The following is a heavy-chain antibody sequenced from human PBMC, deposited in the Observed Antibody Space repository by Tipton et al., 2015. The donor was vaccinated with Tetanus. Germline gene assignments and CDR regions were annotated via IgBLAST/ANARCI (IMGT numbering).Heavy chain of an antibody. Sequence: TLSLTCTVSGASISGYYWNWIRQPPGKGLEWIGFVYYSGSTNYNPSLKSRVTMSVDTSENRFSLKLSSVTAVDTAVYYCARDRGGDYYFDYWGQGTLLIVSS. CDR2: VYYSGST. J-gene: IGHJ4*02. V-gene: IGHV4-59*01. CDR3: ARDRGGDYYFDY. D-gene: IGHD2-21*02. CDR1: GASISGYY.